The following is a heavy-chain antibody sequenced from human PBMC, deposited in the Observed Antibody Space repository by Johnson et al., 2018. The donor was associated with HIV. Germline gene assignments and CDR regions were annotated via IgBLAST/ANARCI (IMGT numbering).Heavy chain of an antibody. CDR1: GFTFSDHY. J-gene: IGHJ3*01. V-gene: IGHV3-72*01. CDR2: SRNKANTYTT. Sequence: VLLVESGGGLVQPGGSLRLSCEASGFTFSDHYMDWVRQAPGKGLEWVGRSRNKANTYTTEYAVSVKGRFTISRDDSKNSLYLQMNSLKTEDTAVYYCAFDVWGQGTMVTVSS. CDR3: AFDV.